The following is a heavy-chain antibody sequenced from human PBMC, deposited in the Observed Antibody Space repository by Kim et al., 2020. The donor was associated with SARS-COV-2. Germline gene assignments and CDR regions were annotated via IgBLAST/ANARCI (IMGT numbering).Heavy chain of an antibody. CDR1: GFNFDGYA. J-gene: IGHJ4*02. CDR3: AKGLRVRRDRGVMIEGPER. D-gene: IGHD3-10*01. CDR2: ISGDGSTT. Sequence: GGSLRLSCAASGFNFDGYAMHWVRQAPGKGLEWVSLISGDGSTTHHADSVKGRFTISRDNSKNSLYLQMNSLRVEDTGLYYCAKGLRVRRDRGVMIEGPERWGQGTLVTVSS. V-gene: IGHV3-43*02.